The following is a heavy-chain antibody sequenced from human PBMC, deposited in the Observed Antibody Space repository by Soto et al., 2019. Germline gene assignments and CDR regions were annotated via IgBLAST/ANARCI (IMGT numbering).Heavy chain of an antibody. V-gene: IGHV1-69*02. CDR2: IIPILGIA. D-gene: IGHD4-17*01. J-gene: IGHJ4*02. CDR3: ASEYGGNSA. CDR1: GGTFNICT. Sequence: QVQLVQSGAEVKKPGSSVKVSCKASGGTFNICTISWVRQAPGQGLEWMGRIIPILGIANYAQKFQGRVTITADKSTSTAYMELSSLRSEDTAVYYCASEYGGNSAWGQGTLVTVSS.